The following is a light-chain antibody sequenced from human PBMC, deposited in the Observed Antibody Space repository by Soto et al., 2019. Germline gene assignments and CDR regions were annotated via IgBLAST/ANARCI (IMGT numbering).Light chain of an antibody. CDR3: QQGT. V-gene: IGKV1-5*01. J-gene: IGKJ1*01. CDR2: DAS. Sequence: DTQMTQSPPTLSASVGDRVTITCRASQSISTWLAWYQQKPGKAPKLLIYDASSLQSGVPSRFSGSGSGTEFTLTIRSLQPDDFATYYCQQGTFGQGTKVELK. CDR1: QSISTW.